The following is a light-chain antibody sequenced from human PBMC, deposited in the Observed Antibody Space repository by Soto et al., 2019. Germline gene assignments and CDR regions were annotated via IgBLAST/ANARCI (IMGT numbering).Light chain of an antibody. V-gene: IGKV3D-20*01. Sequence: EIVMTQSPSTLSASPGERATLSCRASQSVSSYLAWYQQKPGLAPRLLIYDASSRATGIPDRFSGSGSGTDFTLTISRLEPEDFAVYYCQHYGSSPLTFGGGTRLEI. J-gene: IGKJ5*01. CDR3: QHYGSSPLT. CDR1: QSVSSY. CDR2: DAS.